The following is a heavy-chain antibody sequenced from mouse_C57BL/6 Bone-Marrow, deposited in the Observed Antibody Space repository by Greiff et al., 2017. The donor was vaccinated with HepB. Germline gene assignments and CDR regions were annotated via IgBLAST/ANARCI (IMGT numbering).Heavy chain of an antibody. CDR3: ALYYYGSSYRTDWYFDV. CDR2: INPNNGGT. J-gene: IGHJ1*03. V-gene: IGHV1-18*01. D-gene: IGHD1-1*01. CDR1: GYTFTDYN. Sequence: EVQLQQSGPELVKPGASVKIPCKASGYTFTDYNMDWVKQSHGKSLEWIGDINPNNGGTIYNQKFKGKATLTVDKSSSTAYMELRSLTSEDTAVYYCALYYYGSSYRTDWYFDVWGTGTTVTVSS.